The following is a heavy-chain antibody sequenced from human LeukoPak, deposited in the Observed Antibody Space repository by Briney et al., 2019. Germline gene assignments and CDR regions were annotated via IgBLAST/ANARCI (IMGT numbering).Heavy chain of an antibody. D-gene: IGHD6-13*01. CDR3: ARGRDSSILNDY. CDR2: INHSGST. CDR1: GGSISSSSYY. V-gene: IGHV4-39*07. J-gene: IGHJ4*02. Sequence: PSETLSLTCTVSGGSISSSSYYWGWIRQPPGKGLEWIGEINHSGSTNYNPSLKSRVTISVDTSKNQFSLKLSSVTAADTAVYYCARGRDSSILNDYWGQGTLVTVSS.